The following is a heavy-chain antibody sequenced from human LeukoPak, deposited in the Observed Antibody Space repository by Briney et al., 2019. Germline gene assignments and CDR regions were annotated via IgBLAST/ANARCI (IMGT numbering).Heavy chain of an antibody. Sequence: SETLSLTCAVYGGSFSGYYWSWIRQPPGKGLEWIGEINHSGSTNYNPSLKSRVTISVDTSKNQFSLKLSSVTAADTAVYCCARGLGIQLWTTISDYFDYWGQGTLVTVSS. D-gene: IGHD5-18*01. J-gene: IGHJ4*02. CDR3: ARGLGIQLWTTISDYFDY. V-gene: IGHV4-34*01. CDR1: GGSFSGYY. CDR2: INHSGST.